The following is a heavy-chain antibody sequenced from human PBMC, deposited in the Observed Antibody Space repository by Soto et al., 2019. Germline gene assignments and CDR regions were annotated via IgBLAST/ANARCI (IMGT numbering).Heavy chain of an antibody. Sequence: QITLKESGPALVKPTQTLTLTCTFSGFSVSTSGVGVAGIRQPPGKALAWLALIYWDDDKRYSPFLQSRVTITKDTSKDQVVLTMTNMDPVDTATYYCAHKGGRGAGMDVWGRGTTVTVSS. CDR2: IYWDDDK. CDR3: AHKGGRGAGMDV. J-gene: IGHJ6*02. V-gene: IGHV2-5*02. CDR1: GFSVSTSGVG. D-gene: IGHD2-15*01.